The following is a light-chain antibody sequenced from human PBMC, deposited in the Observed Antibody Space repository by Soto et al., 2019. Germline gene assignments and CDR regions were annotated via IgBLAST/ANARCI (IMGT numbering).Light chain of an antibody. J-gene: IGKJ1*01. CDR3: LQDHNYPWT. Sequence: AIQMTHSPLSLSASVGDRVTITCRASQAINNDLAWYQQKPGRAPKLLIYGASSLQSGVPSRFSGSGSGTDFTLTSSSLQPEDFANYYCLQDHNYPWTFGQGTKVEIK. V-gene: IGKV1-6*01. CDR1: QAINND. CDR2: GAS.